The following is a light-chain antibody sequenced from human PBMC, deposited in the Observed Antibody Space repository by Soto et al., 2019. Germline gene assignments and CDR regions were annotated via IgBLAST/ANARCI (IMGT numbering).Light chain of an antibody. Sequence: DIVITQSPLSLPFNPVEPASISCRSSQSLLHSNVYNYLDWYLQKPGQSPQLLIYLGSNRSSGVPDRFSGSGSGTDFTLKISRVEAEDVGVYYCMQALQTPTFGGGTKVDIK. CDR1: QSLLHSNVYNY. CDR2: LGS. CDR3: MQALQTPT. J-gene: IGKJ4*01. V-gene: IGKV2-28*01.